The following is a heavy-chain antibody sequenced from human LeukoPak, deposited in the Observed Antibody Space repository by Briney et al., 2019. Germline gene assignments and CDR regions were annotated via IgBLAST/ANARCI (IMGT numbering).Heavy chain of an antibody. V-gene: IGHV4-34*01. CDR3: ARGRRDSSWYWYFDL. CDR2: INHSGST. J-gene: IGHJ2*01. D-gene: IGHD6-13*01. Sequence: SETLSLTCAVYGGSFSGYYWSWIRQPPGKGLEWIGEINHSGSTNYNPSLKSRVTISVDTSKNQFSLKLSSVTAADTAVYYCARGRRDSSWYWYFDLWGRGTLVTVSP. CDR1: GGSFSGYY.